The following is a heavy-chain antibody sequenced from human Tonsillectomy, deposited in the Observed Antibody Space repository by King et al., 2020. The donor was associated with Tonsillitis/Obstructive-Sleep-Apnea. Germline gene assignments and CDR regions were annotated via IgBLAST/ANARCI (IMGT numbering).Heavy chain of an antibody. Sequence: QLVQSGAEVKKPGSSVKVSCKASGGTFSGYAINWVRQAPGQGLEWMGRIIPIFNIANYAQKFQGRVTITADKSTSTVYMELNSLRSEDTAMYYCARDAGYCTPPSCYQPLDYWGQGTLVTVSS. CDR3: ARDAGYCTPPSCYQPLDY. D-gene: IGHD2-2*03. CDR2: IIPIFNIA. V-gene: IGHV1-69*04. J-gene: IGHJ4*02. CDR1: GGTFSGYA.